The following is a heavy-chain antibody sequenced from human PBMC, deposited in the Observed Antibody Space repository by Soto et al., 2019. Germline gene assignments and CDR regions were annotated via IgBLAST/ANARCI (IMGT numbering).Heavy chain of an antibody. CDR1: GGSISSGGYY. Sequence: SETLSLTCTVSGGSISSGGYYWSWIRQHPGKGLEWIGYIYYSGSTYYNPSLKSRVTISVDTSKNQFSLKLSSVTAADTAVYYCARGGPAVVSLGLDYWGQGTLVTVSS. CDR3: ARGGPAVVSLGLDY. D-gene: IGHD2-15*01. V-gene: IGHV4-31*03. CDR2: IYYSGST. J-gene: IGHJ4*02.